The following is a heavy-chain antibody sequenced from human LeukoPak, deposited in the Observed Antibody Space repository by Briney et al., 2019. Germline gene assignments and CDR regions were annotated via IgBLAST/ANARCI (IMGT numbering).Heavy chain of an antibody. D-gene: IGHD3-22*01. CDR2: IKQDGSEK. CDR3: ARVVISYAAFDI. CDR1: GFTFETYE. V-gene: IGHV3-7*01. Sequence: GGSLRLSCAASGFTFETYEMNWVRQAPGKGLEWVANIKQDGSEKYYVDSVKGRFTISRDNAKNLLYLQMNSLRAEDTAVYYCARVVISYAAFDIWGQGIMVTVSS. J-gene: IGHJ3*02.